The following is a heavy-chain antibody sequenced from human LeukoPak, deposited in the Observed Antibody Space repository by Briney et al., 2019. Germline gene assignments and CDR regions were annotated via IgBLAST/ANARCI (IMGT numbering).Heavy chain of an antibody. V-gene: IGHV3-21*01. J-gene: IGHJ4*02. CDR1: GFTFSSYS. CDR3: ARDMYSSSFSY. D-gene: IGHD6-6*01. Sequence: GGSLRLSCAASGFTFSSYSMNWVRQAPGKGLEWVSSISSSSSHIYYADSVKGRFTISRDNAKNSLYLQMNSLRAEDTAVYYCARDMYSSSFSYWGQGTLVTVSS. CDR2: ISSSSSHI.